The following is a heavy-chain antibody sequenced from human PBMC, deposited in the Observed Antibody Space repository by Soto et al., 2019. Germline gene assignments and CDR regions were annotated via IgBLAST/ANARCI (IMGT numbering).Heavy chain of an antibody. CDR3: AREDSSGYSFDY. D-gene: IGHD3-22*01. V-gene: IGHV4-59*01. CDR1: GGSISSYY. Sequence: SETLSLTCTVSGGSISSYYWSWIRQPPGKGLEWIGYIYYSGSTNYNPSLKSRVTISVDTSKNQFSLKLSSVTAADTAVYYCAREDSSGYSFDYWGQGTMVTVYS. CDR2: IYYSGST. J-gene: IGHJ4*02.